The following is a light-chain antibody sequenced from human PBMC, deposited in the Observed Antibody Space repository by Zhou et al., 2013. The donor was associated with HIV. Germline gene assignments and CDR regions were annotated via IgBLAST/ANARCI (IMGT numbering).Light chain of an antibody. J-gene: IGKJ2*01. CDR1: QSLLYYDGNTY. CDR2: KVS. Sequence: VVMTQSPLSLSVPLGQPASMSCASSQSLLYYDGNTYLNWYHQRPGQSPRRLMFKVSHRDSGVPERFSAGGSGSNFTLEIAGVESEDVGVYYCMQGTHWPGTFGQGTRLQIK. CDR3: MQGTHWPGT. V-gene: IGKV2-30*01.